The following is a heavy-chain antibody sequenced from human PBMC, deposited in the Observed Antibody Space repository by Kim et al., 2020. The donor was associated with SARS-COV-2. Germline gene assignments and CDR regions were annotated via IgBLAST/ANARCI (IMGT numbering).Heavy chain of an antibody. CDR2: IYYSGST. CDR1: GGSISSYY. D-gene: IGHD4-17*01. V-gene: IGHV4-59*08. J-gene: IGHJ6*02. Sequence: SETLSLTCTVSGGSISSYYWSWIRQPPGKGLEWIGYIYYSGSTNYNPSLKSRVTISVDTSKNQFSLKLSSVTAADTAVYYCARYGDDYGDRFGARKYYYYGMDVWGQGTTVTVSS. CDR3: ARYGDDYGDRFGARKYYYYGMDV.